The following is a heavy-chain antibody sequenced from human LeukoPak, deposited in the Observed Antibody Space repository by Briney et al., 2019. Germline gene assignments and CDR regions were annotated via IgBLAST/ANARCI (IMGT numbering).Heavy chain of an antibody. CDR2: IYYSGST. CDR3: ARAVSASSGYYYVRN. Sequence: PPETLSLTCTVSGGSISSYYWSWIRQPPGKGLEWIGYIYYSGSTNYNPSLKSRVTISVDTSKNQFSLKLSSVTAADTAVYYCARAVSASSGYYYVRNWGQGTLVTVSS. D-gene: IGHD3-22*01. J-gene: IGHJ4*02. V-gene: IGHV4-59*08. CDR1: GGSISSYY.